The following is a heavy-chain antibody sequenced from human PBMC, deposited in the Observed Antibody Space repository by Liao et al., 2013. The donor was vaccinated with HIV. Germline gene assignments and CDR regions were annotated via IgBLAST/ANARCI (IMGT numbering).Heavy chain of an antibody. CDR2: IIHSGTT. Sequence: QVQLQQWGAGLLKPSETLSLTCAVNGGSFSGDYWSWIRQPPGKGLEWIGDIIHSGTTNYNPSLKSRVTISVDTSKKQFSLRLNSVTDADTAVYYCARGPHYYGHRWNAEYLPALGPGHPGHRLL. CDR1: GGSFSGDY. CDR3: ARGPHYYGHRWNAEYLPA. D-gene: IGHD3-10*01. V-gene: IGHV4-34*02. J-gene: IGHJ1*01.